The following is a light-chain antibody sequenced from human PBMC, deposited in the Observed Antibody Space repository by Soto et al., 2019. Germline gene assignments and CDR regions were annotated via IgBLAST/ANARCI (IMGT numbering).Light chain of an antibody. CDR1: QSVLTW. J-gene: IGKJ1*01. V-gene: IGKV1-5*03. Sequence: DIQMTQSPSTLSASVGDRVTISCRASQSVLTWLAWYQQKPGKAPRLLIYKASYLKSGVPSRFSGSGSGTDSTLTISSLQPDDFATYVCQQYNSYPTFGQGTKVEIK. CDR2: KAS. CDR3: QQYNSYPT.